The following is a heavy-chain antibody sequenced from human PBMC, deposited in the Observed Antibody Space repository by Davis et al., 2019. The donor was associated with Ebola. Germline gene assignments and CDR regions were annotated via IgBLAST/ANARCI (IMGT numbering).Heavy chain of an antibody. CDR2: ISTSGGTT. CDR3: AKTKYSNGYWFDP. D-gene: IGHD5-18*01. CDR1: GFTFSAYA. V-gene: IGHV3-23*01. Sequence: GGSLRLSCEASGFTFSAYAMSWVRHAPGKGLEWVSVISTSGGTTYYADSVKGRFTISKDNSKNTLYLQMNGLRDEDTALYYCAKTKYSNGYWFDPWGQGTLVTVSS. J-gene: IGHJ5*02.